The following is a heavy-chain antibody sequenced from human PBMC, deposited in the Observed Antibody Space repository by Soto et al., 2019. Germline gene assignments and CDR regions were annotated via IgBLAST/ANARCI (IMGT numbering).Heavy chain of an antibody. J-gene: IGHJ6*02. CDR3: ARDRVTTAGGGYYYYYYGMVV. V-gene: IGHV3-48*02. Sequence: LRLSCAASGFTFSSYSMNWVRQAPGKGLEWVSYISSSSTIYYADSVKGRFTISRDNAKNSLYLQMNSLRDEDTAVYYCARDRVTTAGGGYYYYYYGMVVWGQGTTVTVSS. CDR2: ISSSSTI. D-gene: IGHD4-4*01. CDR1: GFTFSSYS.